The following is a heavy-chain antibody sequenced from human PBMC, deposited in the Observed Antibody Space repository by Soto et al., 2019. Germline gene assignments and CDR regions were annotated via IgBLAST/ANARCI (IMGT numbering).Heavy chain of an antibody. V-gene: IGHV4-31*03. CDR2: IYYSGST. CDR1: GGSISSGGYY. D-gene: IGHD2-15*01. CDR3: ARMGWDGSGGSCDTPDY. J-gene: IGHJ4*02. Sequence: KTSETLSLTCTVSGGSISSGGYYWSWIRQHPGKGLEWIGYIYYSGSTYYNPSLKSRVTISVDTTKNQFSLKLSSVTAADTAVYYCARMGWDGSGGSCDTPDYWGQGTLVTVSS.